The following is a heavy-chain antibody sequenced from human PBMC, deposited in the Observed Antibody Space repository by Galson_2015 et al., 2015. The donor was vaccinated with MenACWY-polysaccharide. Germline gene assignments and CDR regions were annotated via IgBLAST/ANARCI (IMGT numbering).Heavy chain of an antibody. CDR3: ARARPPGYSRANRWFDP. D-gene: IGHD6-13*01. Sequence: TLSLTCTVSGGSISSGDYYWSWIRQPPGKGLEWIGYIYYSGSTYYNPSLKSRVTISVDTSKNQFSLKLSSVTAADTAVYYCARARPPGYSRANRWFDPWGQGTLVTVSS. CDR2: IYYSGST. V-gene: IGHV4-30-4*01. CDR1: GGSISSGDYY. J-gene: IGHJ5*02.